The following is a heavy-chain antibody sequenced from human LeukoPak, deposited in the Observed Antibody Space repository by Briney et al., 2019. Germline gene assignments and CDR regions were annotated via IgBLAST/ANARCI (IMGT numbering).Heavy chain of an antibody. Sequence: ASVKVSCKASGYTFRSYAMHWVRHAPGQRLEWIGWIKAGNGNTKYSQEFQGRVTITRDTSASTAYMELRGLRSEDMAVYYCARAPAYCGGNCYLFDYWGQGTLVTVSS. CDR3: ARAPAYCGGNCYLFDY. CDR1: GYTFRSYA. V-gene: IGHV1-3*03. J-gene: IGHJ4*02. D-gene: IGHD2-21*02. CDR2: IKAGNGNT.